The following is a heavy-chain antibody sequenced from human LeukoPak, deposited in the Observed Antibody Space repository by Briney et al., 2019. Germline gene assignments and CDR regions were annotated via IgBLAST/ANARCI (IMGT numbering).Heavy chain of an antibody. D-gene: IGHD1-26*01. CDR1: GGSFSGYY. CDR3: ARSGSSYIFDY. Sequence: SETLSLTCVVYGGSFSGYYWSWIRQSPGKGLEWIGEINHSGSTNYNPSLKSRVTISVDTSKNQFSLKLSSVTAADTAIYYCARSGSSYIFDYWGQGTLVTVSS. J-gene: IGHJ4*02. CDR2: INHSGST. V-gene: IGHV4-34*01.